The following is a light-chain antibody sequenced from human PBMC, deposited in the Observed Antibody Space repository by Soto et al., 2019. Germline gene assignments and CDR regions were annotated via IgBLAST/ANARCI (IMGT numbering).Light chain of an antibody. V-gene: IGLV1-40*01. CDR3: QSFDSSLRGGV. CDR1: SSNIGAPYD. CDR2: GNN. J-gene: IGLJ2*01. Sequence: QSVLTQPPSVSGAPGQRVTISCTGSSSNIGAPYDVHWYQQLPGTAPKLLIYGNNNRPSGVPDRFSGSKSGTSASLAITGLQAGDEADYYCQSFDSSLRGGVFGGGTKLTVL.